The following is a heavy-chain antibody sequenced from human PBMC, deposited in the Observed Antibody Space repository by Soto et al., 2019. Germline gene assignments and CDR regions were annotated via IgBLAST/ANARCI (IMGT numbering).Heavy chain of an antibody. CDR3: ARDGRKELWVEGRNAMDA. J-gene: IGHJ6*02. CDR2: ISGYNGQT. Sequence: QVQLVQSGPEVKKPGASMKVSCKASGYTFTTYGISWVRQAPGQGLEWMGWISGYNGQTNYAQKFRGRVTITTDTSTSTADMELRGLRSDDTAMYYCARDGRKELWVEGRNAMDAWGQGTTVTVSS. V-gene: IGHV1-18*01. CDR1: GYTFTTYG. D-gene: IGHD5-18*01.